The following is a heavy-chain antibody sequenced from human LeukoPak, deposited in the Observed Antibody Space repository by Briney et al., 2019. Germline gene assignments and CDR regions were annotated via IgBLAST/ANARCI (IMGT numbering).Heavy chain of an antibody. V-gene: IGHV3-20*04. CDR1: GFTFDDYG. D-gene: IGHD6-13*01. Sequence: GGSLRLSCAASGFTFDDYGMSWVRQAPGKGLEWVPGINWNGGSTGYADSVKGRFTISRDNAKNSLYLQMNSLRAEDTAVYYCARPRYGSSWYAFDIWGQGTIVTVSS. CDR2: INWNGGST. CDR3: ARPRYGSSWYAFDI. J-gene: IGHJ3*02.